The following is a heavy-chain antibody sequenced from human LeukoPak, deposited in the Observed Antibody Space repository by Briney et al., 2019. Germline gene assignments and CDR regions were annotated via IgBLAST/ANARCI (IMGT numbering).Heavy chain of an antibody. D-gene: IGHD2-15*01. CDR3: ARSRDGSGASFDY. J-gene: IGHJ4*02. V-gene: IGHV4-39*01. Sequence: PSETLSLTCTVSGGSISSSGYYWGWIRQPPGKGLEWIGSIYYSGSIYYNPSLKSRVTISVDTSKSQFSLNLSSVTAADTAVYYCARSRDGSGASFDYWGQGTPVTVSS. CDR1: GGSISSSGYY. CDR2: IYYSGSI.